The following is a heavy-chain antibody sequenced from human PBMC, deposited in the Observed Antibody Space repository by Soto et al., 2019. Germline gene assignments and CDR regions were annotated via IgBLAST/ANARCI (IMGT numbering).Heavy chain of an antibody. D-gene: IGHD6-6*01. Sequence: VKVSCKASGGTISSYAISWVRQAPGQGLEWMGGIIPIFGTANYAQKFQGRVTITADESTSTAYMELSSLRSEDTAVYYCARGWSSSSSGDYGMDVWGQGTTATVSS. J-gene: IGHJ6*02. CDR3: ARGWSSSSSGDYGMDV. CDR1: GGTISSYA. CDR2: IIPIFGTA. V-gene: IGHV1-69*13.